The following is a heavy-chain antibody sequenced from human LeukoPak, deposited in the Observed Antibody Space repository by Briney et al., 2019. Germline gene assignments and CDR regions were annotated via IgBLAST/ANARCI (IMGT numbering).Heavy chain of an antibody. CDR3: ARGRQLVLNYYYYYMDV. CDR2: IYYSGST. Sequence: SETLSLTCTVSGGSISSHYWSWIRQPPGKGLERIGYIYYSGSTNYNPSLKSRVTISVDTSKNQFSLKLSSVTAADTAVYYCARGRQLVLNYYYYYMDVWGKGTTVTVSS. D-gene: IGHD6-6*01. CDR1: GGSISSHY. J-gene: IGHJ6*03. V-gene: IGHV4-59*11.